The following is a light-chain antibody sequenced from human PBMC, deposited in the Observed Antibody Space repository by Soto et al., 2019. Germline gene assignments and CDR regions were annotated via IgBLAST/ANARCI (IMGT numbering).Light chain of an antibody. Sequence: DIVLTQSPGTRSLSPGERAALSCGASQSLSNNFLAWYQQKPGQAPRLLISGASSRATGIPDRFSGSGSGTDFTLTITRVEPEDFAVYYCQQYATSPLTFGGGTKVEIK. V-gene: IGKV3-20*01. CDR3: QQYATSPLT. J-gene: IGKJ4*01. CDR2: GAS. CDR1: QSLSNNF.